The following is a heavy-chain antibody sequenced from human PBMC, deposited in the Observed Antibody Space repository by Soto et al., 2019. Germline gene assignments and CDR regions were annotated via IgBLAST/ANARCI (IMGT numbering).Heavy chain of an antibody. D-gene: IGHD3-9*01. CDR1: GFSFITYW. J-gene: IGHJ4*02. CDR2: IKEDGSEK. V-gene: IGHV3-7*04. CDR3: VRAISGSFAL. Sequence: EVQLVESGGGLVQSGWSLRLSCEASGFSFITYWMNWVRQAPGKGLEWLASIKEDGSEKQYVDSVKGRFTISRANAKNSVYLQMNSLSEEDTAVYYCVRAISGSFALWGQGTLLIFSS.